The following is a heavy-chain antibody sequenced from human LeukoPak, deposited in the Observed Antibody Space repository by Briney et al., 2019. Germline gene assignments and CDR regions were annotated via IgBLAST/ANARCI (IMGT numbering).Heavy chain of an antibody. CDR1: GFTFTDNW. CDR3: ARGTARNWYGDFDY. V-gene: IGHV3-74*01. CDR2: INSDGSTT. Sequence: GGSLRLSCAVSGFTFTDNWMHWVRQVPGKGLVWVSRINSDGSTTGYADSVKGRFTISRDNAKNTLYLEMNSLRPEDTAVYYCARGTARNWYGDFDYWGQGTLVAVSS. D-gene: IGHD1-1*01. J-gene: IGHJ4*02.